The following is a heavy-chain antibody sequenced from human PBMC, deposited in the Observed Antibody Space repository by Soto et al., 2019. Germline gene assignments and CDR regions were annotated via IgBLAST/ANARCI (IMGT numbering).Heavy chain of an antibody. CDR2: ISGSGGST. D-gene: IGHD6-13*01. Sequence: EVQLLESGGGLVQPGGSLRLSCAASGFTFSSYAMSWVRQAPGKGLEWVSAISGSGGSTYYADSVKGRFTISRDNSKNPLYLQMTSLRAADTAVYSCAKIPHSSSWYLAAFAIWGQGTMVTVSS. CDR3: AKIPHSSSWYLAAFAI. J-gene: IGHJ3*02. CDR1: GFTFSSYA. V-gene: IGHV3-23*01.